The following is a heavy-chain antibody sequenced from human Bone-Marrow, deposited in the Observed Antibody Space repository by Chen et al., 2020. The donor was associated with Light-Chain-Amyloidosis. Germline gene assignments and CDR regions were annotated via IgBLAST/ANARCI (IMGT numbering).Heavy chain of an antibody. CDR2: IKQDGSDK. CDR3: ARRINIPGVGGWDYGLDV. J-gene: IGHJ6*02. D-gene: IGHD3-3*01. V-gene: IGHV3-7*03. Sequence: EVQLVESGGGLVQPGGSLRLSCAASGFTFSSHWMSWVRQAPGKGLEWVANIKQDGSDKHYVDYVEGRFTISRDNAKNSLYLQMNSLRAEDTAVYYCARRINIPGVGGWDYGLDVWGQGTTITVSS. CDR1: GFTFSSHW.